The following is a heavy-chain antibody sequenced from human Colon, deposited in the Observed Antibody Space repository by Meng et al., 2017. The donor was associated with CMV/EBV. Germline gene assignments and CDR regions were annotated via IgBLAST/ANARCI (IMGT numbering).Heavy chain of an antibody. V-gene: IGHV1-69*02. CDR2: IIPILGIA. CDR1: GGTFSSYT. D-gene: IGHD2-2*01. CDR3: ATATYQLLDGAIRGGDWFDP. Sequence: SVKVSCKASGGTFSSYTISWVRQAPGQGLEWMGRIIPILGIANYAQKFQGRVTITADKSTSTAYMELSSLRSEDTAVYYCATATYQLLDGAIRGGDWFDPWGQGTLVTVSS. J-gene: IGHJ5*02.